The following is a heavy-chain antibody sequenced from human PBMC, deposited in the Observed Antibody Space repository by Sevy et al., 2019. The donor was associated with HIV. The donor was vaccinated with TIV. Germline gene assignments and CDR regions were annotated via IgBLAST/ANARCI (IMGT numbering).Heavy chain of an antibody. CDR3: ARPRGGYYYGSGYNWFDP. Sequence: SETLSLTCAVYGGSFSGYYWSWIRQSPGKGLEWIGEINHSGSTNYNPSLKSRVTISVDTSKNQFSLKLSSVTAADTAVYYCARPRGGYYYGSGYNWFDPWGQGTLVTVSS. J-gene: IGHJ5*02. V-gene: IGHV4-34*01. CDR1: GGSFSGYY. D-gene: IGHD3-10*01. CDR2: INHSGST.